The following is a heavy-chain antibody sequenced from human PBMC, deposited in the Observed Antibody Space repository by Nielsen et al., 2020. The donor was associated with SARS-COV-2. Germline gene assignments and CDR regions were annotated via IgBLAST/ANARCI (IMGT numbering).Heavy chain of an antibody. J-gene: IGHJ6*02. CDR2: ISWDGGGT. D-gene: IGHD2-15*01. CDR1: GFTFDDYT. V-gene: IGHV3-43*01. Sequence: GGSLRLSCAASGFTFDDYTMHWVRQAPGKGLEWVSLISWDGGGTYYADSVKGRFTISRDNSKNSLYLQMNSLRTEDTALYYCAKEDISTGMDVWGQGTTVTVSS. CDR3: AKEDISTGMDV.